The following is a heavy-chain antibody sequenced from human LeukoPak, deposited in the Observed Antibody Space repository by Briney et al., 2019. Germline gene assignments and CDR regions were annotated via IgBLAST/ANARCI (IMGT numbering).Heavy chain of an antibody. CDR3: ARVSIAARQNYYYGMDV. V-gene: IGHV1-69*13. D-gene: IGHD6-6*01. Sequence: ASVKVSCKTSGGTFSSYEINWVRQAPGQGLEWMGGIIPIVGTANYAEKFQGRVTMTADESTSTAYMELSSLRSEDTAVYYCARVSIAARQNYYYGMDVWGQGTTVTVSS. CDR1: GGTFSSYE. CDR2: IIPIVGTA. J-gene: IGHJ6*02.